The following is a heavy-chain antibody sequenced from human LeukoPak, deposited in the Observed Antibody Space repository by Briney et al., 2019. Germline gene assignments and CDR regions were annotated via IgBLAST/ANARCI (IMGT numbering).Heavy chain of an antibody. Sequence: GGSLRLSCAASGFTFSSYGMHWVRQAPGKGLEWVSAISGSGGSTYHADSVKGRFTISRDNSKNTLYLQVNSLRAEDTAVYYCAKGRALSYYYDSSGYYLYFDYWGQGTLVTVSS. J-gene: IGHJ4*02. D-gene: IGHD3-22*01. V-gene: IGHV3-23*01. CDR3: AKGRALSYYYDSSGYYLYFDY. CDR1: GFTFSSYG. CDR2: ISGSGGST.